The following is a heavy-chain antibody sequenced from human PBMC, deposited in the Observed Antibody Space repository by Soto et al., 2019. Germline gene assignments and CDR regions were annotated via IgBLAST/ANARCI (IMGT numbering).Heavy chain of an antibody. Sequence: SVKVSCKASGCTFSSYAISWVRQAPGQGLEWMGGIIPIFGTANYAQKFQGRVTITADESTSTAYMELSSLRSEDTAVYYCARGPYYYDSSGSFEYWGQGTLVIVS. V-gene: IGHV1-69*13. J-gene: IGHJ4*02. CDR2: IIPIFGTA. D-gene: IGHD3-22*01. CDR1: GCTFSSYA. CDR3: ARGPYYYDSSGSFEY.